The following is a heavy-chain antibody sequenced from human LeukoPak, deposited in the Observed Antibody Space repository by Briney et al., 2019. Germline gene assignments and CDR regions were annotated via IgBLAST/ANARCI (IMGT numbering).Heavy chain of an antibody. CDR2: FDPEDGET. J-gene: IGHJ4*02. Sequence: ASVKVSCKVSGYTLTELSMHWVRQAPGKGLEWMGGFDPEDGETIYARKFQGRVTMTEDTSTDTAYMELSSLRSEDTAVYYCATAPYCSSTSCSDYWGQGTLVTVSS. D-gene: IGHD2-2*01. CDR3: ATAPYCSSTSCSDY. V-gene: IGHV1-24*01. CDR1: GYTLTELS.